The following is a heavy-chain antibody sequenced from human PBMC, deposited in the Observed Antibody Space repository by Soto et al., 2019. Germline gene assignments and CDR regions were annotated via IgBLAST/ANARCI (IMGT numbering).Heavy chain of an antibody. J-gene: IGHJ6*02. CDR1: GDMFDTYT. CDR2: IIPRSAKS. V-gene: IGHV1-69*13. CDR3: ARHPIAAADDYYYYGMDV. Sequence: ASVKVSCKASGDMFDTYTITWMRQAPGRGLEWVGGIIPRSAKSNYAQKFEGRVTITADESTSTAYMELSSLRSDDTAVYYYARHPIAAADDYYYYGMDVWGQGTTVTVSS. D-gene: IGHD6-13*01.